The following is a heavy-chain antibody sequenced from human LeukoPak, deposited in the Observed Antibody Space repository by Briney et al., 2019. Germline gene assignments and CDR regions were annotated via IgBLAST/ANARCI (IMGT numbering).Heavy chain of an antibody. CDR3: ARDSYDSSGYYAFDI. J-gene: IGHJ3*02. V-gene: IGHV4-4*07. CDR2: IYNNGST. Sequence: SETLSLTCIVSGGSISSYYWSWIRQPAGKGLQWIGRIYNNGSTSYNPSLKSRVTMSGDTSKNQFSLKLSSVTAADTAVYYCARDSYDSSGYYAFDIWGQGTMVTVSS. CDR1: GGSISSYY. D-gene: IGHD3-22*01.